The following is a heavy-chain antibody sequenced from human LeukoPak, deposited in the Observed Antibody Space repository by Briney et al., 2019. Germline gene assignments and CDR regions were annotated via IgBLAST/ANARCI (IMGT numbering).Heavy chain of an antibody. Sequence: PSQTLSLTCTVSGDSINSNNYYWSWIRQPAGKGLEWIGRIYTSGSTNYNPSLKSRVTISVDTSKNQFSLKLSSVTAADTAVYYCARALEMATITPYGYWGQGTLVTVSS. CDR1: GDSINSNNYY. D-gene: IGHD5-24*01. J-gene: IGHJ4*02. CDR3: ARALEMATITPYGY. V-gene: IGHV4-61*02. CDR2: IYTSGST.